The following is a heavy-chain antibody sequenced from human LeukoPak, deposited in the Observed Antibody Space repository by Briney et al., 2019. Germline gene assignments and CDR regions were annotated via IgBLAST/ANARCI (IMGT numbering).Heavy chain of an antibody. CDR2: ISPDKGNT. J-gene: IGHJ4*02. V-gene: IGHV1-18*01. Sequence: ASVKVSCKSSGYTFTTYGIRWLRQAPGQGLEWMGWISPDKGNTDYAQKFQGRVTMTTDTSTSTAYMELRNLRSDDTAVYFCARDWGSKRIIADYWGQGTLVTVSS. CDR3: ARDWGSKRIIADY. CDR1: GYTFTTYG. D-gene: IGHD2/OR15-2a*01.